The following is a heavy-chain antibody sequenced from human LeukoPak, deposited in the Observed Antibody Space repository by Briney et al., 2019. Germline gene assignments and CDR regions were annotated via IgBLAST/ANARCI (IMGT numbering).Heavy chain of an antibody. J-gene: IGHJ4*02. CDR2: IYPGDSDT. CDR3: ARQFRDSSGYYSYYFDY. Sequence: GASLQISCKGSGYSFTTYWIGWVRQLPGRGLEWMGIIYPGDSDTRYSPSFQGQVTISADKSISTAYLRWSSLKASDTAMYYCARQFRDSSGYYSYYFDYWGQGTLVTVSS. CDR1: GYSFTTYW. D-gene: IGHD3-22*01. V-gene: IGHV5-51*01.